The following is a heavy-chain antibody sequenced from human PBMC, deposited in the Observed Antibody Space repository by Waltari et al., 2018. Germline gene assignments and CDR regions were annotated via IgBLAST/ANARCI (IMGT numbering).Heavy chain of an antibody. CDR2: IYSGGST. J-gene: IGHJ4*02. CDR1: GFTDSRNY. V-gene: IGHV3-53*01. CDR3: ARVFYVWGSYRSGYYFDY. Sequence: EVQLVESGGGWIKPGGYLRLACEASGFTDSRNYMSWVREAQGRGLEWVSVIYSGGSTYYADSVKGRFTISRDNSKNTLYLQMNSLRAEDTAVYYCARVFYVWGSYRSGYYFDYWGQGTLVTVSS. D-gene: IGHD3-16*02.